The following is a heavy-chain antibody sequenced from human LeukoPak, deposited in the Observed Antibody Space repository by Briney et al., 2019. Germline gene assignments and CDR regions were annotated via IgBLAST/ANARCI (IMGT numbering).Heavy chain of an antibody. CDR1: GFTFSSYW. J-gene: IGHJ5*02. D-gene: IGHD2-15*01. CDR3: VRGGESTWS. CDR2: INSDGSST. V-gene: IGHV3-74*01. Sequence: GGSLRLSCAASGFTFSSYWMHWVRQAPGKGLVWVSRINSDGSSTNHADSVKGRFTISRDDAKNTLYLQMNSLRAEDTAVYYCVRGGESTWSWGQGTLVTVSS.